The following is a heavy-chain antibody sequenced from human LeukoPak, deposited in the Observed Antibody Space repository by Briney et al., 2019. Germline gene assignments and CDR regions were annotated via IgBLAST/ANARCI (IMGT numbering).Heavy chain of an antibody. CDR1: GGTFSSYA. J-gene: IGHJ4*02. Sequence: ASVKVSCKASGGTFSSYAISWVRQAPGQVLEWMGRIIPILGIANYAQKFQGRVTITADKSTSTAYMELSSLRSEDTAVYYCARARGSYPFDYWGQGTLVTVSS. D-gene: IGHD1-26*01. V-gene: IGHV1-69*04. CDR2: IIPILGIA. CDR3: ARARGSYPFDY.